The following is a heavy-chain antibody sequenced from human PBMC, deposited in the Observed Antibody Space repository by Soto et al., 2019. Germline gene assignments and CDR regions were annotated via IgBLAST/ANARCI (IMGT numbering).Heavy chain of an antibody. CDR3: ARDDYQADYGMEM. CDR2: IYYSGST. V-gene: IGHV4-30-4*01. CDR1: GGSISSGDYY. D-gene: IGHD4-17*01. J-gene: IGHJ6*02. Sequence: SETLSLTCTVSGGSISSGDYYWSWIRQPPGKGLEWIGYIYYSGSTYYNPSLKRRVTISVDTSKNQFSLKLSSVTAADTAVYYCARDDYQADYGMEMWGQGTTVTASS.